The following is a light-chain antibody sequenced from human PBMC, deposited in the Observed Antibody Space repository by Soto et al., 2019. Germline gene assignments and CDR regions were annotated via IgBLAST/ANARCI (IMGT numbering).Light chain of an antibody. CDR3: QQSYSTPFP. CDR1: QSINSY. Sequence: DIQMTQSPSSLSASVGDRVTITCRASQSINSYLNWYQQKPGKAPQLLIYAASSLQSGVPSRFSGSGSGTDFTITVSSLQPEDFATYYCQQSYSTPFPFGGGTKVEIK. CDR2: AAS. J-gene: IGKJ4*01. V-gene: IGKV1-39*01.